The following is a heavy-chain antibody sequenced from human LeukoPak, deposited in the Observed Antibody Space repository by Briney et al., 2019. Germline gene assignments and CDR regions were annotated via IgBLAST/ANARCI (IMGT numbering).Heavy chain of an antibody. Sequence: GASVKVSCKASGYTFTDFYIHWVRQAPGQGLEWMGWINPNSGGTNYAQKFQGRVTMTRDTSISTAYMELSRLRSDDTAVYYCARVSPRDYWGQGTLVTVSS. CDR2: INPNSGGT. CDR1: GYTFTDFY. J-gene: IGHJ4*02. V-gene: IGHV1-2*02. CDR3: ARVSPRDY.